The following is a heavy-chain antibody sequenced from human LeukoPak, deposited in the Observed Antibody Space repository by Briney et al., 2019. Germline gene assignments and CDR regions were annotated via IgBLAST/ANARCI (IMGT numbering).Heavy chain of an antibody. CDR2: INTDGSST. CDR1: GFTFSSYW. D-gene: IGHD2-2*01. CDR3: ARELTCSSTSCYGRWFDP. V-gene: IGHV3-74*01. Sequence: PGGSLRLSCAASGFTFSSYWMHWVRQAPGKGLVWVSRINTDGSSTTYADSVKGRFTISRDNAKNTLYLQMNSLRAEDTAVYYCARELTCSSTSCYGRWFDPWGQGTLVTVSS. J-gene: IGHJ5*02.